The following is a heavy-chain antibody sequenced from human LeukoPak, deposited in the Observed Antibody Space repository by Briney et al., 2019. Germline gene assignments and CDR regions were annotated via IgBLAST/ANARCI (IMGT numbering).Heavy chain of an antibody. CDR1: GGSFSGYY. V-gene: IGHV4-34*01. CDR3: ARDTPYYFDY. J-gene: IGHJ4*02. CDR2: INHSGST. Sequence: PSETLSLTCAVYGGSFSGYYWSWIRQPPGKGLEWIGEINHSGSTNYNPSLKSRVTISVDTSKNQFSLKLSSVTAADTAVYYCARDTPYYFDYWGQGTLVTVSS.